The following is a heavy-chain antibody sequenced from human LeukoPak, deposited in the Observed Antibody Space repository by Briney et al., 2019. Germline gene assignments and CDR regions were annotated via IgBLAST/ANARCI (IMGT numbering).Heavy chain of an antibody. D-gene: IGHD6-25*01. Sequence: GASVRVSCKASGYTFTGYYMHWVRQAPGQRLEWMGWINPKSGDTNYAQKFQGRVTMTRDTSTSTAYMELSRLRSDDTAVYYCARGRPGDYFDYWGQGTLVTVSS. CDR1: GYTFTGYY. CDR3: ARGRPGDYFDY. J-gene: IGHJ4*02. V-gene: IGHV1-2*02. CDR2: INPKSGDT.